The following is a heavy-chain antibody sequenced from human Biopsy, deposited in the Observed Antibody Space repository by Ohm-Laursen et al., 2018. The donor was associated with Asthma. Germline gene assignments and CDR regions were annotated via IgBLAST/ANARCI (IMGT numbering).Heavy chain of an antibody. J-gene: IGHJ4*02. CDR2: IYSGGTS. CDR1: GFTVSRDH. CDR3: ARGDSSNWSHYYFDY. D-gene: IGHD3-22*01. V-gene: IGHV3-53*01. Sequence: SLRLSCAASGFTVSRDHMFWVRQAPGKGLEWVSVIYSGGTSHTADSVRGRFTISRDDSKNTLYLQMSSLRAEDTAVYYCARGDSSNWSHYYFDYWGQGTLVTVSS.